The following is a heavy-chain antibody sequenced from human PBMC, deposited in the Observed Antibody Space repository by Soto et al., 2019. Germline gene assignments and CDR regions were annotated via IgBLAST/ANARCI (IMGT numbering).Heavy chain of an antibody. Sequence: ASVNVSCKASGYTFTSYPTHWVRQAPGQRLELMGWIDAGNGNTKYSQKFRGRVTFTTXXXXXXAXMXPXSXRSEXTAVYYCARLGYFDWSPAYWGQGTLVTVSS. CDR2: IDAGNGNT. CDR3: ARLGYFDWSPAY. J-gene: IGHJ4*02. D-gene: IGHD3-9*01. V-gene: IGHV1-3*01. CDR1: GYTFTSYP.